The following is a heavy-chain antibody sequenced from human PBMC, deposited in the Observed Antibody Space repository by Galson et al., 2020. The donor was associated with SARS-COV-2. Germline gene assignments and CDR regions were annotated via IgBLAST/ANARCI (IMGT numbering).Heavy chain of an antibody. Sequence: GGYLRLSSAASGITFSSHAMHWVRQAPGKGLEWVAQLFFAGSDKYYGDSVKGRFTISRDSSKNTVYLQMNNLRADDTAVYYCARDGQTSSGWAFDYWGQGTLVTVSS. CDR2: LFFAGSDK. CDR3: ARDGQTSSGWAFDY. V-gene: IGHV3-33*01. J-gene: IGHJ4*02. D-gene: IGHD6-19*01. CDR1: GITFSSHA.